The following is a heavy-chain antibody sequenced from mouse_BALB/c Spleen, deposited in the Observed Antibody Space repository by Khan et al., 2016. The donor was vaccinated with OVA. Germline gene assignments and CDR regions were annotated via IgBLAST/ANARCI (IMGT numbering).Heavy chain of an antibody. CDR3: AREWGAWFPY. J-gene: IGHJ3*01. Sequence: QVQLKQSVAELASPGASVKLSCNASGYTFTDYNINWVKQRTGQGLEWIGEIYPGSNNTYYNEKFKGKSILTADKSSSTSYVQLSSLTSEDSAVYLCAREWGAWFPYWGQGTLVTVSA. V-gene: IGHV1-77*01. CDR2: IYPGSNNT. CDR1: GYTFTDYN.